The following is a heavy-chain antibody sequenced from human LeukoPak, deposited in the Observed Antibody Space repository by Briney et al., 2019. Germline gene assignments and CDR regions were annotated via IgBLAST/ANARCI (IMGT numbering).Heavy chain of an antibody. CDR1: GFTFSSYS. CDR3: ARLAAGSDYFDS. J-gene: IGHJ4*02. D-gene: IGHD6-13*01. Sequence: GGSLRLSCAASGFTFSSYSMDWVRQAPGKGLEWVSYISSSGRTIFYADSVKGRFTISRDNAKNSLYLQMNGLRAEDTAVYYCARLAAGSDYFDSWGQGTLVTVSS. V-gene: IGHV3-48*04. CDR2: ISSSGRTI.